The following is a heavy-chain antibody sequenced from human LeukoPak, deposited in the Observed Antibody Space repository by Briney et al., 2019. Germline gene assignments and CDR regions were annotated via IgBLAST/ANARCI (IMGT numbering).Heavy chain of an antibody. V-gene: IGHV4-59*08. D-gene: IGHD3-22*01. CDR2: IYYSGST. J-gene: IGHJ3*02. CDR1: GGSISSYY. Sequence: SETLSLTCTVSGGSISSYYWSWIRQPPGKGLEWIGYIYYSGSTNYNPSLKSRVTISVDTSKNQFSLKLSSVTAADTAVCYCARRSYYYDSSGYYIGAFDIWGQGTMVTVSS. CDR3: ARRSYYYDSSGYYIGAFDI.